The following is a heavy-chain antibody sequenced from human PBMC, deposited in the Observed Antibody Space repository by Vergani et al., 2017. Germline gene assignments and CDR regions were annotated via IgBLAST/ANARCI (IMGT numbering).Heavy chain of an antibody. V-gene: IGHV1-69*01. Sequence: QVQLVQSGAEVKKPGSSVKVSCKASGGTFSSYAISWVRQAPGQGLEWMGGIIPIFGTANYAQKFQGRVTITADESTSTAYMELSSLRSEDTAVYYCARXQYYYDSSGYYYPGAFDIWGQGTMVTVSS. CDR2: IIPIFGTA. D-gene: IGHD3-22*01. CDR1: GGTFSSYA. CDR3: ARXQYYYDSSGYYYPGAFDI. J-gene: IGHJ3*02.